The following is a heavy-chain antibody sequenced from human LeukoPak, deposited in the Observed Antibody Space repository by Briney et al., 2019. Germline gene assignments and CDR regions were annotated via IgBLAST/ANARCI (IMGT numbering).Heavy chain of an antibody. CDR3: ARDLRRFAAYYFDY. V-gene: IGHV3-30*03. CDR1: GFTFSGYA. D-gene: IGHD5/OR15-5a*01. J-gene: IGHJ4*02. Sequence: GRSLRLPCAASGFTFSGYAIHWVRQAPGKGLEWVAVISSDGRDKHHADSVKGRFTISRDNSKNTLYPQTNSLRAEDTAVYYCARDLRRFAAYYFDYWGQGTLVTVSS. CDR2: ISSDGRDK.